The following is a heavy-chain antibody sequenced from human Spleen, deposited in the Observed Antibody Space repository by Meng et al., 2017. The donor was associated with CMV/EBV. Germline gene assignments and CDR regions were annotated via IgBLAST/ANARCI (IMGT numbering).Heavy chain of an antibody. D-gene: IGHD1-26*01. CDR2: INPNSGGT. V-gene: IGHV1-2*02. CDR1: GYTFTGYY. J-gene: IGHJ5*02. Sequence: ASVKVSCKASGYTFTGYYMHWVRQAPGQGLEWMGWINPNSGGTNYAQKFQGGVTMTRDTSISTAYMELSRLRSDDTAVYYCARDGDPYYGGWFDPWGQGTLVTVSS. CDR3: ARDGDPYYGGWFDP.